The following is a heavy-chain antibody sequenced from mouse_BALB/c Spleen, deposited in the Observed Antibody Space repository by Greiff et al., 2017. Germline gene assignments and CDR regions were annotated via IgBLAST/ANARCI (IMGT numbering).Heavy chain of an antibody. V-gene: IGHV5-12-2*01. D-gene: IGHD2-1*01. CDR1: GFTFSSYT. J-gene: IGHJ4*01. Sequence: EVQLVESGGGLVQPGGSLKLSCAASGFTFSSYTMSWVRQTPEKRLEWVAYISNGGGSTYYPDTVKGRFTISRDNAKNTLYLQMSSLKSEDTAMYYCARLGGNFYYYAMDYWGQGTSVTVSS. CDR2: ISNGGGST. CDR3: ARLGGNFYYYAMDY.